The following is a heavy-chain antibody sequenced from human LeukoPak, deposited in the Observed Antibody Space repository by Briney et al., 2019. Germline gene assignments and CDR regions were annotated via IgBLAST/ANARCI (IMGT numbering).Heavy chain of an antibody. D-gene: IGHD6-19*01. CDR1: GGSVSNYNYY. CDR3: ARGRLYSSGWAAYYFDY. CDR2: IFYSGST. J-gene: IGHJ4*02. V-gene: IGHV4-39*07. Sequence: TSETLSLTCAVSGGSVSNYNYYWGWVRQPPGKGLEWIGNIFYSGSTYYNPSLKSRVTISVDTSKNQFSLKLSSVTAADTAVYYCARGRLYSSGWAAYYFDYWGQGTLVTVSS.